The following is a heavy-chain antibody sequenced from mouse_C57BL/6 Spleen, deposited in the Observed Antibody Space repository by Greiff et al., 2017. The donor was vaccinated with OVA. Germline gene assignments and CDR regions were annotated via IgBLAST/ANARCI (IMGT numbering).Heavy chain of an antibody. D-gene: IGHD1-1*01. CDR3: ARYYYGSSSDWFAY. CDR2: IYPGSGST. V-gene: IGHV1-55*01. Sequence: QVQLQQPGAELVMPGASVKLSCKASGYTFTSYWITWVKQRPGQGLEWIGDIYPGSGSTNYNEKFKSKATLTVDTSSSTAYMQLSSLTSEDSAVYYCARYYYGSSSDWFAYWGQGTLVTVSA. CDR1: GYTFTSYW. J-gene: IGHJ3*01.